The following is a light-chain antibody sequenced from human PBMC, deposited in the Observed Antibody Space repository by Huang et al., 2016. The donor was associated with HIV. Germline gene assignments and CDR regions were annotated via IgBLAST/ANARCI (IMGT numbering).Light chain of an antibody. CDR3: QQSYSTPYT. Sequence: DIQMTQSPSSLSASVGDRVTITCRASQSISSYFNWYQQKTGKAPKLLIYAASTLQSGVPSRCSGSGSGTDFTLTINSLQPEDFATYYCQQSYSTPYTFGQGTKLEIK. J-gene: IGKJ2*01. V-gene: IGKV1-39*01. CDR1: QSISSY. CDR2: AAS.